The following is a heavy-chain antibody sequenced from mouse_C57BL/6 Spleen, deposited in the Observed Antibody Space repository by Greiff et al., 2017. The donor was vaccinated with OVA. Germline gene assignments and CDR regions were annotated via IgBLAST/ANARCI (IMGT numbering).Heavy chain of an antibody. CDR3: AREGSYYSAWYFDV. D-gene: IGHD2-12*01. CDR2: IYPGSGST. J-gene: IGHJ1*03. V-gene: IGHV1-55*01. CDR1: GYTFTSYW. Sequence: QVQLQQPGAELVKPGASVTMSCKASGYTFTSYWITWVKQRPGQGLEWIGDIYPGSGSTNYNEKFKSKATLTVDTSSSTAYMQLSSLTSEDSAVYYGAREGSYYSAWYFDVWGTGTTVTVSS.